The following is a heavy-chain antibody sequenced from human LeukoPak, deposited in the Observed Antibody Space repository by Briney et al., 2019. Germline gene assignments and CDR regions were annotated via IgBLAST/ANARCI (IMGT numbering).Heavy chain of an antibody. CDR2: IYYSGST. CDR1: GGSIISSSYY. CDR3: ARHRAYYDSSGLSLYYFDY. J-gene: IGHJ4*02. Sequence: SETLSLTCTVSGGSIISSSYYWGWIRQPPGRGLEWIGSIYYSGSTYYNPSLKGRVTISVDTSKNQFSLMLSSVTAADTAVYYCARHRAYYDSSGLSLYYFDYSGQGTLVTVSS. D-gene: IGHD3-22*01. V-gene: IGHV4-39*01.